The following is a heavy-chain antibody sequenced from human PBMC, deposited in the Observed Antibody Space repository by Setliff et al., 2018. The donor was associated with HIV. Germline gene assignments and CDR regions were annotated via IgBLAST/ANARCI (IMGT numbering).Heavy chain of an antibody. V-gene: IGHV4-34*01. J-gene: IGHJ5*02. D-gene: IGHD2-2*02. CDR3: ARYTSKVDWFDP. Sequence: SETLSLTCAVYGGSFSGYYWSWIRQPPGKGLEWIGEINHSGSTNYDPSLKSRVTIFVDTSKTQFYLKLRSVTASDTAVYYCARYTSKVDWFDPWGQGTPVTVSS. CDR2: INHSGST. CDR1: GGSFSGYY.